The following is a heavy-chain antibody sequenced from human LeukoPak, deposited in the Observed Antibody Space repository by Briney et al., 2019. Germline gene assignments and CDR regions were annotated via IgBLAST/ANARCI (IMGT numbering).Heavy chain of an antibody. J-gene: IGHJ4*02. Sequence: GGSLRLSCAASGLTFSSYGMHWVRQAPGKGLEWVAFIRYDGSNKYYADSVKGRFTISRDNPKNTLYLQMNSLRAEDTAVYYCAKAGSSSLFDYWGQGTLVTVSS. CDR2: IRYDGSNK. D-gene: IGHD6-6*01. CDR3: AKAGSSSLFDY. V-gene: IGHV3-30*02. CDR1: GLTFSSYG.